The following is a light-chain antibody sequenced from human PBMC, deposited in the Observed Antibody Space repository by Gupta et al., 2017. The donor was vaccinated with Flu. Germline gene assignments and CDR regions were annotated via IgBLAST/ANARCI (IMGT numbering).Light chain of an antibody. CDR2: KAS. CDR1: QSISSW. V-gene: IGKV1-5*03. J-gene: IGKJ4*01. CDR3: QQEEDYPLT. Sequence: DIQMTQSPSTLSASVGDRVTITCRASQSISSWLAWYQQKPGKAPKLLIYKASSVESGVPSRFSGSGSGTEFTLTISSLQPDDLAAYYCQQEEDYPLTFGGGTKVEIK.